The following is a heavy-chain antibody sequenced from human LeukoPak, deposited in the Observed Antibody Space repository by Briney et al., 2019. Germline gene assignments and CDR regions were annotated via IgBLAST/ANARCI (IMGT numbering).Heavy chain of an antibody. CDR1: GYIFTSYD. CDR2: MNPNSGNT. D-gene: IGHD2-2*01. Sequence: ASVKVSCKASGYIFTSYDINWVRQATGQGLEWMGWMNPNSGNTGYAQKFQGRVTITRNTSISTAYMELSSLRSEDTAVYYCARGPYCSSTSCSYYYYMEVWGKGTTVTVSS. J-gene: IGHJ6*03. CDR3: ARGPYCSSTSCSYYYYMEV. V-gene: IGHV1-8*03.